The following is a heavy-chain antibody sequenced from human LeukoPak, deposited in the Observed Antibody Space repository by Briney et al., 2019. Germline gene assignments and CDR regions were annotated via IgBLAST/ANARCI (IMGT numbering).Heavy chain of an antibody. J-gene: IGHJ6*03. V-gene: IGHV1-8*01. CDR2: INPNSGNT. CDR1: GYTFTSYD. CDR3: AGDLTFGGVIALRSGMDV. Sequence: ASVKVSCKASGYTFTSYDINWVRQATGQGLEWMGWINPNSGNTGYAQKFQGRVTMTLNTSISTAYMELSSLRSEDTAMYYCAGDLTFGGVIALRSGMDVWGKGTTVTVSS. D-gene: IGHD3-16*02.